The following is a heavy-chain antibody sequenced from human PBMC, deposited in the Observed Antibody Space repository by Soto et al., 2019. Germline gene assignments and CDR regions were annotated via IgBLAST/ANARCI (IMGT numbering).Heavy chain of an antibody. V-gene: IGHV3-72*01. CDR3: GRAGSSGWWRDY. Sequence: EVQLVESGGGLVQPGGSLRISCAASGFTFSDQYMDWVRQAPGKGLEWVGRIRNKANSYTTEYAASVKGRFTISRDDSKNSLYLQLNSLQTEDTAVYYCGRAGSSGWWRDYWGQGTLVTVSS. J-gene: IGHJ4*02. CDR1: GFTFSDQY. CDR2: IRNKANSYTT. D-gene: IGHD6-19*01.